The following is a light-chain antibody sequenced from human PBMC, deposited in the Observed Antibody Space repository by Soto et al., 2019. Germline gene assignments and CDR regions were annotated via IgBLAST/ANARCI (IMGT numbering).Light chain of an antibody. V-gene: IGLV2-23*01. Sequence: QSVLTQPASVSGSPGQSITISCTGTSSDVGRYNLVSWYQQLPGKVPKLIIHEDSKRSSGLSNRFSGSKSGNTASLTISGLQAEDEADYYCCSYAGSSTDVFGTGTKLTVL. CDR1: SSDVGRYNL. CDR2: EDS. CDR3: CSYAGSSTDV. J-gene: IGLJ1*01.